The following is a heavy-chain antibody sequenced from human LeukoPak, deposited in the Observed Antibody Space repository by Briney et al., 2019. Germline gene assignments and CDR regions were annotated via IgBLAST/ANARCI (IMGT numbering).Heavy chain of an antibody. CDR3: ARVGYYYDSSGYYRDAFDI. Sequence: SETLSLTCTVSGGSISSYYWSWIRQPPGKGPEWIGYIYYSGSTNYNPSLKSRVTISVDTSKNQFSLKLSSVTAADTAVYYCARVGYYYDSSGYYRDAFDIWGQGTMVTVSS. CDR1: GGSISSYY. J-gene: IGHJ3*02. V-gene: IGHV4-59*01. CDR2: IYYSGST. D-gene: IGHD3-22*01.